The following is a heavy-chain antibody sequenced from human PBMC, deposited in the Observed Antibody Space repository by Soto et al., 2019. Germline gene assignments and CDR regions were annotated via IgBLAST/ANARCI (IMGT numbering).Heavy chain of an antibody. CDR1: GYTFTSYD. CDR3: GKLTGDFWGGYGLNGYYYYYLAV. V-gene: IGHV1-8*01. D-gene: IGHD3-3*01. CDR2: MNPNSGNT. Sequence: ASVKVSCKASGYTFTSYDINWVRQATGQGLEWMGWMNPNSGNTGYAQKFQGRVTMTRNTSISTAYMELSSLRSEDTAVYYCGKLTGDFWGGYGLNGYYYYYLAVWDKGPAVPVS. J-gene: IGHJ6*03.